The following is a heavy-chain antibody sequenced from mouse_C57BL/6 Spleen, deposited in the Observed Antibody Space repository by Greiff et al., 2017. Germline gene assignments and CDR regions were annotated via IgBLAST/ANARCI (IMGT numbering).Heavy chain of an antibody. Sequence: EVKLVESGGGLVKPGGSLKLSCAASGFTFSSYTMSWVRQTPEKRLEWVATISGGGGNTYYPDSVKGRFTISRDNAKNTLYLQMSSLRSEDTALYYCARYDYDGFDVWGTGTTVTVSS. CDR3: ARYDYDGFDV. CDR2: ISGGGGNT. D-gene: IGHD2-4*01. V-gene: IGHV5-9*01. CDR1: GFTFSSYT. J-gene: IGHJ1*03.